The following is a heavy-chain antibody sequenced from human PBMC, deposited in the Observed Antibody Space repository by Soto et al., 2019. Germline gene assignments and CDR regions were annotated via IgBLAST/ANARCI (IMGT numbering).Heavy chain of an antibody. V-gene: IGHV1-69*02. CDR3: GVVVVTATTFAEYFQH. J-gene: IGHJ1*01. Sequence: QVQLVQSGAEVKKPGSSVKVSCKASGGTFSSYTISWVRQAPGQGLEWMGRIIPILGIANYAQKFQGRVTITADKXTXXAYMELSSLRSEDTAVYYCGVVVVTATTFAEYFQHWGQGTLVTVSS. D-gene: IGHD2-21*02. CDR2: IIPILGIA. CDR1: GGTFSSYT.